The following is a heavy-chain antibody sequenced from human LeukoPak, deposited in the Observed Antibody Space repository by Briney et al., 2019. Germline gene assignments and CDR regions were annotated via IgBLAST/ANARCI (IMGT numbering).Heavy chain of an antibody. CDR2: IYTSGST. J-gene: IGHJ6*04. CDR1: GGSISSGSYY. V-gene: IGHV4-61*02. D-gene: IGHD4-11*01. CDR3: ARHLQYSHVDA. Sequence: SETLSLTCTVSGGSISSGSYYWSWIRQPAGKGLEWIGRIYTSGSTNYNPSLKSRVTISVDTSKNQFSLKVTSLTDTDTAVYYCARHLQYSHVDAWGNGTTVTVSS.